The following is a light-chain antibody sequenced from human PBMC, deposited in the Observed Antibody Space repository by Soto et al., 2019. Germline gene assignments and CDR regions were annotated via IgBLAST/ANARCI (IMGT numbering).Light chain of an antibody. CDR2: GTS. Sequence: EIVLTQSPGTLSLSPGERATLSCRASQTVSSTYLAWYQQRPGQAPRLLIFGTSNRATDIPDRFSGSGSGTDFTLTISRLEPEDFAVYYCQQRSNWPPKITFGQGTRLEIK. J-gene: IGKJ5*01. V-gene: IGKV3D-20*02. CDR1: QTVSSTY. CDR3: QQRSNWPPKIT.